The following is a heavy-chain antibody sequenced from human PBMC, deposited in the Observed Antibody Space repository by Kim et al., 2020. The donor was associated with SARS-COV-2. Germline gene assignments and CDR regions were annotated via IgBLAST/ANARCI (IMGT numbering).Heavy chain of an antibody. CDR2: FMWDGSTV. CDR1: GVIFHSHA. V-gene: IGHV3-9*01. CDR3: TIDLNAGGADV. J-gene: IGHJ6*02. Sequence: GGSLRLSCALTGVIFHSHAMHWVRQAPGKGLEWVCGFMWDGSTVGYADSVKGRFTVSRDHGTNSLHLQMNSLTTEDTALYFCTIDLNAGGADVWGQGTTVTVSS. D-gene: IGHD2-2*01.